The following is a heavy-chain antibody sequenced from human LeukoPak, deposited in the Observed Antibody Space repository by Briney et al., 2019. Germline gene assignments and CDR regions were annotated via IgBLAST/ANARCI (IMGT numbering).Heavy chain of an antibody. CDR2: TSFDGTNK. CDR3: ARVHLGGGHARADY. D-gene: IGHD2-15*01. Sequence: PGRSLRLSCAASGFTFSTYAMHWVRQAPGKGLQWVAYTSFDGTNKHYADSVKGRLTVSRDNSQNTLYLQIDSLRPEDTAIYYCARVHLGGGHARADYWGQGTLVTVSS. J-gene: IGHJ4*02. V-gene: IGHV3-30*04. CDR1: GFTFSTYA.